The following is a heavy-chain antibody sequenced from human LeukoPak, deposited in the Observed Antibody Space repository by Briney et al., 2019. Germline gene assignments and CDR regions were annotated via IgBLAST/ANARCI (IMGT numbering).Heavy chain of an antibody. CDR3: ARARHIVVVTAILRYFDY. J-gene: IGHJ4*02. V-gene: IGHV1-2*06. D-gene: IGHD2-21*02. Sequence: ASVKVSCKASGYTFTGYYMHWVRQAPGQGLERMGRINPNSGGTNYAQKFQGRVTMTRDTSISTAYMELSRLRSDDTAVYYCARARHIVVVTAILRYFDYWGQGTLVTVSS. CDR1: GYTFTGYY. CDR2: INPNSGGT.